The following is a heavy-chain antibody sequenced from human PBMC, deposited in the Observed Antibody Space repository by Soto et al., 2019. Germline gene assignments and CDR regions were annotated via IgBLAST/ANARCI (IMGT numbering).Heavy chain of an antibody. J-gene: IGHJ3*02. CDR1: GGTFSSYT. CDR3: ARFYGNYAFDI. CDR2: IIPILGIA. V-gene: IGHV1-69*02. D-gene: IGHD1-7*01. Sequence: QVQLVQSGAEVKKPGSSVKVSCKASGGTFSSYTISWVRQAPGQGLEWMGRIIPILGIANYAQKFQGRVTITADKAPSTAYRELSSLRSEDTAVYYCARFYGNYAFDIWGQGTMVTVSA.